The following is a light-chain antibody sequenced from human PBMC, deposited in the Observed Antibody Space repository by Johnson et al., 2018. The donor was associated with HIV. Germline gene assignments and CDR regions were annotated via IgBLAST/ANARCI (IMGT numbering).Light chain of an antibody. CDR3: GTWDNSLNVYV. V-gene: IGLV1-51*02. CDR1: SSNIGNNY. CDR2: ENN. Sequence: QSVLTQPPSVSAAPGQKVTISCSGSSSNIGNNYVSWYQQLPGTAPKLLIYENNKRPSGIPDRFSGSKSGTSATLGITGLQTGDEADYYCGTWDNSLNVYVFGTGTKVTVI. J-gene: IGLJ1*01.